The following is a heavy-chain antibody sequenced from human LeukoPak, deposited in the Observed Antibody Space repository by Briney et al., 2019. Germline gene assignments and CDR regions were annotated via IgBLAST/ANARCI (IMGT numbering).Heavy chain of an antibody. Sequence: ASVKVSCKASGYTFTDYYMHWVRQAPGQGLEWMGRINPNSGGTNYAQKFQERVTMNSDTSINTAYMELSGLTSDDTAVCYCARQVGGSDYWGQGTLVTVSS. D-gene: IGHD2-15*01. CDR3: ARQVGGSDY. CDR1: GYTFTDYY. J-gene: IGHJ4*02. CDR2: INPNSGGT. V-gene: IGHV1-2*06.